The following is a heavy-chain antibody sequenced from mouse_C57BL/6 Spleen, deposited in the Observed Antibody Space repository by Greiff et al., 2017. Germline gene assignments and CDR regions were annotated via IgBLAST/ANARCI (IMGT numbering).Heavy chain of an antibody. CDR3: ARRPYCCGSSYVPLYFDC. J-gene: IGHJ2*01. D-gene: IGHD1-1*01. CDR2: IYPGSGST. Sequence: QVQLQQPGAELVKPGASVKMSCKASGYTFTSYWITWVKQRPGQGLEWIGDIYPGSGSTNYNEKFKSKATLTVDTSSSTAYMQLSSLSSEDSAVSYCARRPYCCGSSYVPLYFDCWGQGTTLTVSS. V-gene: IGHV1-55*01. CDR1: GYTFTSYW.